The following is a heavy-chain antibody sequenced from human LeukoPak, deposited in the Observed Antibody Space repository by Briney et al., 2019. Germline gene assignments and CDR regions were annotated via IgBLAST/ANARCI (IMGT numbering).Heavy chain of an antibody. CDR3: AKVGIPGVIRGWFDP. Sequence: GGSLRLSCAASGFTFSSYSMNWVRQAPGKGLEWVSSISSSSSYIYYADSVKGRFTISRDNSKNMLYLQMNSLRAEDTAVYHCAKVGIPGVIRGWFDPWGQGTLVTVSS. CDR2: ISSSSSYI. V-gene: IGHV3-21*04. J-gene: IGHJ5*02. CDR1: GFTFSSYS. D-gene: IGHD2-2*01.